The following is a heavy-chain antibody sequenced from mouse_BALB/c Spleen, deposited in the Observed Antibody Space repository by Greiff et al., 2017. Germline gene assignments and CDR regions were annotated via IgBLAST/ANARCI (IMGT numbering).Heavy chain of an antibody. CDR3: ARDRAMDY. J-gene: IGHJ4*01. CDR1: GFTFSSYG. Sequence: EVHLVESGGGLVQPGGSLKLSCAASGFTFSSYGMSWVRQTPDKRLELVATINSNGGSTYYPDIVKGRFTISRANAKNTLYLQMSSLNSEDTAMYYCARDRAMDYGGQGTSVTVSS. V-gene: IGHV5-6-3*01. CDR2: INSNGGST.